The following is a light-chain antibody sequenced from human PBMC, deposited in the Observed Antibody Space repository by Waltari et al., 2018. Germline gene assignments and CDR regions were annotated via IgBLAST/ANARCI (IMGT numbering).Light chain of an antibody. CDR1: QGVSTY. J-gene: IGKJ1*01. CDR3: QQRSNWPPGGT. V-gene: IGKV3-11*01. Sequence: EIVLTQSPATLSLSPGERATLSWRASQGVSTYLARYQQKPGQAPRRLIYDASNRATGIPARFSGSGSGTDFTLTISSLEPEDFAVYYCQQRSNWPPGGTFGQGTKVEIK. CDR2: DAS.